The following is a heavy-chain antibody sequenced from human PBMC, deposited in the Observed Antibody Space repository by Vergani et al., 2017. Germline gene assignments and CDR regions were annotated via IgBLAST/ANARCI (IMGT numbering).Heavy chain of an antibody. V-gene: IGHV3-23*01. Sequence: EVQLLESGGGLVQPGGSLRLSCAVSGFTFSSYAMSWVRQAPVKGLEWVSAISGSGGSTYYADSVKGRFTISRDKSKNTMYLQMNSLRAEDTAVYSCAKERYNWNSYKDYWGQGTLVTVSS. CDR1: GFTFSSYA. J-gene: IGHJ4*02. D-gene: IGHD1-7*01. CDR3: AKERYNWNSYKDY. CDR2: ISGSGGST.